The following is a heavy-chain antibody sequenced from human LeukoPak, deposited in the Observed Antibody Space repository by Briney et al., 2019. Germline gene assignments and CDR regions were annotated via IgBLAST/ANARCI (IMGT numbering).Heavy chain of an antibody. CDR1: GCSFATYW. CDR3: ARPKSSGYYYAFDI. J-gene: IGHJ3*02. D-gene: IGHD3-22*01. V-gene: IGHV5-51*01. Sequence: GESLKISCKGSGCSFATYWIAWVRRMPGKGLEWMGIIYPGDSDTRYSPSFEGQVTISADKFISTAYLQWSSLKASDTAMYYCARPKSSGYYYAFDIWGQGTMVTVSS. CDR2: IYPGDSDT.